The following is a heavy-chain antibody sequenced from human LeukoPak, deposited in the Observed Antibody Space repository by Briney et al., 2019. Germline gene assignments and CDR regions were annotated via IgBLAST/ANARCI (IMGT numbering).Heavy chain of an antibody. CDR3: ARRKYYTIEN. CDR2: IYHSGST. J-gene: IGHJ4*02. Sequence: SGTLSLTCAVSGGSISSSNWWSWVRQPPGKGLEWIGEIYHSGSTNYNPSLKSRVTISVDSSKNQFSLRLSSVTAAGTAVYYCARRKYYTIENWGQGTLVTVSS. CDR1: GGSISSSNW. D-gene: IGHD3-10*01. V-gene: IGHV4-4*02.